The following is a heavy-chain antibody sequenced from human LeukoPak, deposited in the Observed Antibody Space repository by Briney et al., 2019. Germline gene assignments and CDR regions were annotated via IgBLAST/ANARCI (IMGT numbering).Heavy chain of an antibody. D-gene: IGHD2-15*01. CDR2: IWYDGSNR. CDR1: GFTFSSYG. Sequence: GGSLRLSCAASGFTFSSYGMHWVRQAPGKGLEWVAVIWYDGSNRYYADSVKGRFTISRDNSKNTLYLLMNSLRAEDTAVYYCARDPPYCSGGSCYGRNFDYWGQGTLVTVSS. CDR3: ARDPPYCSGGSCYGRNFDY. V-gene: IGHV3-33*01. J-gene: IGHJ4*02.